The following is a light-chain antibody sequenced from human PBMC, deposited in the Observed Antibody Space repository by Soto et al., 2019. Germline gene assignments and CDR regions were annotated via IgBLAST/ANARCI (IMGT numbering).Light chain of an antibody. V-gene: IGLV2-14*01. CDR3: SSYSTNTTPVV. CDR2: EVR. Sequence: QSALTQPASVSGSPGQSITISCTGTSSDVGGFNYVSWYQQHPGKAPKLMIYEVRNRPSGVSNRFSGSKSGNTASLTISGLQAEDEADYYCSSYSTNTTPVVFGAGTKLTVL. CDR1: SSDVGGFNY. J-gene: IGLJ2*01.